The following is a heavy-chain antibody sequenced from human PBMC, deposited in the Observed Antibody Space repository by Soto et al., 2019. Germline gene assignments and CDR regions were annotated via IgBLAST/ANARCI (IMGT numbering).Heavy chain of an antibody. CDR1: GFTFSSYW. V-gene: IGHV3-7*01. CDR2: IKQDGSEK. D-gene: IGHD2-2*01. CDR3: ARDLVDCSSTSCYDYYYYGMDV. Sequence: GGSLRLSCAASGFTFSSYWMSWVRQAPGKGLEWVANIKQDGSEKYYVDSVKGRFTISRDNAKNSLYLQMNSLRAEDTAVYYCARDLVDCSSTSCYDYYYYGMDVWDQGTTVTVSS. J-gene: IGHJ6*02.